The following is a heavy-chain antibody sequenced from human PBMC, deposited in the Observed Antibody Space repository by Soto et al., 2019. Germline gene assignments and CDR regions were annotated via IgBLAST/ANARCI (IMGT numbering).Heavy chain of an antibody. J-gene: IGHJ6*02. CDR2: ISSSGDII. Sequence: GGSLRLSCAASGFTFSDSYMSWIRQAPGKGLEWVSYISSSGDIISYADSVKGRFTISRDNAKNSLYLQMNSLRAEDTALYYCAKARGWEIRFYCYGMDVWGQGTTVTVSS. CDR1: GFTFSDSY. D-gene: IGHD3-16*01. V-gene: IGHV3-11*01. CDR3: AKARGWEIRFYCYGMDV.